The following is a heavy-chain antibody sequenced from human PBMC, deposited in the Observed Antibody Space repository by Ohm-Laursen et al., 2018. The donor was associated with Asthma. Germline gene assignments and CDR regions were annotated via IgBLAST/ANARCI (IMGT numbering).Heavy chain of an antibody. D-gene: IGHD3-3*01. CDR1: GYTFTGYY. V-gene: IGHV1-2*06. Sequence: VASVKVSCKASGYTFTGYYMHWVRQAPGQGLEWMGRINPNSGGTNYAQKFQGRVTMTRDTSISTAYMELSRLRSDDTAVYYCARPYYDFWSGYPENWFDPWGQGALVTVSS. J-gene: IGHJ5*02. CDR3: ARPYYDFWSGYPENWFDP. CDR2: INPNSGGT.